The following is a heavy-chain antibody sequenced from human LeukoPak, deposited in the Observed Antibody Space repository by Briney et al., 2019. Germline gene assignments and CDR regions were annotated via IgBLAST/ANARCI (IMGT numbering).Heavy chain of an antibody. CDR2: TYYRSKWYN. CDR3: ARDGMAVAVGYFDL. Sequence: SQTLSLTCAISGDSVSSNSATWNWIRQSPSRGLEWLGRTYYRSKWYNDYAASVKSRITIKPDTSQNQFSLQLNSVTPEDTAVYYCARDGMAVAVGYFDLWGRGTLVTVSS. V-gene: IGHV6-1*01. CDR1: GDSVSSNSAT. J-gene: IGHJ2*01. D-gene: IGHD6-19*01.